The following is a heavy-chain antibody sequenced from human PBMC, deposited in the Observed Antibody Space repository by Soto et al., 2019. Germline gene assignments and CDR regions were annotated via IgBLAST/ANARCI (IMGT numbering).Heavy chain of an antibody. CDR2: IIPIFGTA. V-gene: IGHV1-69*13. Sequence: ASVNVSCKASGGTFSSYAISWVRQAPGQGLEWMGGIIPIFGTANYAQKFQGRVTITADESTSTAYMELSSLRSEDTAVYYCARRATVTKMPGWFDPWGQGTLVTVSS. J-gene: IGHJ5*02. CDR3: ARRATVTKMPGWFDP. CDR1: GGTFSSYA. D-gene: IGHD4-17*01.